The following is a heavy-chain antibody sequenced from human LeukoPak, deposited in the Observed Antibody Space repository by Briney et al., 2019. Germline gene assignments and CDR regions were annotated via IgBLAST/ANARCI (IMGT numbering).Heavy chain of an antibody. J-gene: IGHJ4*02. Sequence: PSETLSLTCAVYGGSFSGYYWSWIRQPPGKGLEWIGYIYYSGSTNYNPSLKSRVTISVDTSKNQFSLKLSSVTAADTAVYYCARVYCSGGSCYLDYWGQGTLVTVSS. D-gene: IGHD2-15*01. CDR2: IYYSGST. V-gene: IGHV4-59*01. CDR1: GGSFSGYY. CDR3: ARVYCSGGSCYLDY.